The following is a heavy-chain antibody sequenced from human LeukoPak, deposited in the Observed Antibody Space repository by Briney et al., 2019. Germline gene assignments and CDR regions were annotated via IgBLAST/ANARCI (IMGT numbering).Heavy chain of an antibody. V-gene: IGHV3-48*01. Sequence: GGCLRLSCAASGFTFSSYSMNWVRQAPGKGLEWVSYISSSSGTIYYADSVKGRFTISRDNAKNSLYLQMNSLRAEDTAVYYCARDNYYGSGSYSHWGQGTLVTVSS. D-gene: IGHD3-10*01. CDR2: ISSSSGTI. CDR1: GFTFSSYS. CDR3: ARDNYYGSGSYSH. J-gene: IGHJ4*02.